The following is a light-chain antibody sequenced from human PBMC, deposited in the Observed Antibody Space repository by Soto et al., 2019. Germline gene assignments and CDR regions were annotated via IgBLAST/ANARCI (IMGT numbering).Light chain of an antibody. CDR2: GAS. Sequence: EIVLTQSPGTLSLSPGERATLSCRASQSVSSTYIAWYQQNPGQAPRLLIYGASSRATGIPDGFSGSGSGTDFTLTISRLEPGDFAVYFCQQYGRSPPFTFGQGTKAEIK. V-gene: IGKV3-20*01. J-gene: IGKJ2*01. CDR3: QQYGRSPPFT. CDR1: QSVSSTY.